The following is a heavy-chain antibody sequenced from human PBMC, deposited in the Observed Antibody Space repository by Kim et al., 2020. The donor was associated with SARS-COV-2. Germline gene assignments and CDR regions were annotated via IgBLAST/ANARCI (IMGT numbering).Heavy chain of an antibody. J-gene: IGHJ4*02. D-gene: IGHD4-17*01. Sequence: SETLSLTCTVSGGSISSSSYYWGWIRQPPGKGLEWIGSIYYSGSTYYNPSLKSRVTISVDTSKNQFSLKLSSVTAADTAVYYCARHFVGTTMWLWGQGTLVTVSS. V-gene: IGHV4-39*01. CDR1: GGSISSSSYY. CDR2: IYYSGST. CDR3: ARHFVGTTMWL.